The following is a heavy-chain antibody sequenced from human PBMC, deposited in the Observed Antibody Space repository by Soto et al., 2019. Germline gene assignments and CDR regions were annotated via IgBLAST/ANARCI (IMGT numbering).Heavy chain of an antibody. D-gene: IGHD6-13*01. CDR2: IYYSGSA. V-gene: IGHV4-61*01. CDR1: GGSVSSGNSY. J-gene: IGHJ5*02. CDR3: ARRGGAAAGSYNWFDP. Sequence: QVQLQESGPGLVKPSETLSLTCTVSGGSVSSGNSYWSWIRQPPGKGLEWFGYIYYSGSATYNPSLQSRVTLSVDTSKNQVSLKLSSVPAADTAVYYCARRGGAAAGSYNWFDPWGQGTLVTVSS.